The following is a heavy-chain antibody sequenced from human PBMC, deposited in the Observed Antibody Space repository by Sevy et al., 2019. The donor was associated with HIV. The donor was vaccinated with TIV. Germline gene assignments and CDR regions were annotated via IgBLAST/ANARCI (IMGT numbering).Heavy chain of an antibody. D-gene: IGHD6-13*01. V-gene: IGHV4-59*01. CDR3: AAGVAAADNWFDP. CDR1: GGFISSYY. Sequence: SETLSLTCTVSGGFISSYYWNWIRQPPGKGLEWLGYIYYSGNTNYNPSLKSRVTISLDMSKNQSSLKLSSVTAADTDVYYCAAGVAAADNWFDPWGQGTLVTVSS. CDR2: IYYSGNT. J-gene: IGHJ5*02.